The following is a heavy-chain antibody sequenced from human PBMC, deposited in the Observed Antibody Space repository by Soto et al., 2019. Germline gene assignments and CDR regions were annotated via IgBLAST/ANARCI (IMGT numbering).Heavy chain of an antibody. CDR1: GFTFSDYY. CDR3: VRDIARVGDTYYYDY. Sequence: GGSLRLSCAASGFTFSDYYMSWIRQAPGKGLEWVSYISSSSSDTNYADSVRGRFTISRDNAKNSLYLQMNGLRAEDTAVYYCVRDIARVGDTYYYDYWGQGTLVTVSS. V-gene: IGHV3-11*06. J-gene: IGHJ4*02. D-gene: IGHD1-26*01. CDR2: ISSSSSDT.